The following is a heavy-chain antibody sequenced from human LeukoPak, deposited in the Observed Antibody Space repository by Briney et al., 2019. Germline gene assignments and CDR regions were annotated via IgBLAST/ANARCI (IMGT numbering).Heavy chain of an antibody. D-gene: IGHD6-13*01. V-gene: IGHV4-4*07. CDR2: IYTSGST. CDR3: ARDIIAANWFDP. J-gene: IGHJ5*02. Sequence: SETLSLTCTVSGGSISSYYWSWIRQPAGKGLEWIGRIYTSGSTNYNPSLKSRVTMSVDTSKNQFSLELSSVTAADTAVYYCARDIIAANWFDPWGQGTLVTVSS. CDR1: GGSISSYY.